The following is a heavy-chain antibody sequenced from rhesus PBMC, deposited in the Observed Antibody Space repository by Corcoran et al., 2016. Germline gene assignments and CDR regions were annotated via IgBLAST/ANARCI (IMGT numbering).Heavy chain of an antibody. CDR3: ATEVAGTIFLDSLDV. D-gene: IGHD1-1-1*01. CDR2: VVQEDGEA. J-gene: IGHJ5-2*02. Sequence: EVQLVQSGAEVKKPGASVKISCKASGYTFTDYYLHWVRQAPGKGLEGMGRVVQEDGEAIHARKIQDRVTITAETSTNTDYMELSSLRSEDTAVYYCATEVAGTIFLDSLDVWGRGVLVTVSS. V-gene: IGHV1-111*02. CDR1: GYTFTDYY.